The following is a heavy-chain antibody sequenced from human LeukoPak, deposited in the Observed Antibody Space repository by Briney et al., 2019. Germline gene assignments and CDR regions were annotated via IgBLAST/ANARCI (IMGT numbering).Heavy chain of an antibody. J-gene: IGHJ3*02. CDR2: IYTSGRT. V-gene: IGHV4-4*07. CDR3: ARDSVVTMTRKNPDAFDI. D-gene: IGHD3-22*01. CDR1: GGTISSYY. Sequence: PSETLSLTCTVSGGTISSYYWSWIRQPAGKGLEWIGLIYTSGRTVYNPSLKSRFTMSVDTSKNRFSLKLSSVTVADSAVYYCARDSVVTMTRKNPDAFDIWGQGTMVTVSS.